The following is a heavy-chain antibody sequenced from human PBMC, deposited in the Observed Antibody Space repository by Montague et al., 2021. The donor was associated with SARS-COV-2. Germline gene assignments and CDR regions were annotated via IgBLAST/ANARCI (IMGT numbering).Heavy chain of an antibody. J-gene: IGHJ4*02. CDR1: GGSISSTSFF. D-gene: IGHD6-19*01. Sequence: SETLSLTCSVSGGSISSTSFFWAWIRQPPGKGLEWVGSMYSSGTTYYXPSLKSRVTISGDTSRNQLSVGLSSVTAADTAVYYCARSTSGWFIYWGQGTLVTVSS. CDR3: ARSTSGWFIY. V-gene: IGHV4-39*01. CDR2: MYSSGTT.